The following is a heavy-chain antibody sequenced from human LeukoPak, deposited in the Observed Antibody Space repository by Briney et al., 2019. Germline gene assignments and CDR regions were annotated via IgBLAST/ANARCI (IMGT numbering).Heavy chain of an antibody. CDR1: GYTFTGYY. CDR3: ARANSGHYYYYYMDV. J-gene: IGHJ6*03. D-gene: IGHD6-19*01. Sequence: ASVKVSCKASGYTFTGYYMHWVRQAPGQGLEWMGWINPNSGGTNYAQKFQGRVTMTRDTSISTAYMELSRLRSDDTAVYYCARANSGHYYYYYMDVWGKGTPVTVSS. V-gene: IGHV1-2*02. CDR2: INPNSGGT.